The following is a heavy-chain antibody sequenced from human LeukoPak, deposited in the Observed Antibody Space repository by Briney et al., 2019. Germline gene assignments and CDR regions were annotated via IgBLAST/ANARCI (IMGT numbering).Heavy chain of an antibody. CDR1: GGSFSNFA. Sequence: GASVKVSCKASGGSFSNFAISWVRQAPGQGFEWLGGIFGTVTYAPNFQGRVSFTTDESTSTAYMELSGPTSEDTAVYYFVAQLVDAPPTFDYWGQGTLVTVSS. CDR3: VAQLVDAPPTFDY. V-gene: IGHV1-69*05. CDR2: IFGTV. D-gene: IGHD1-1*01. J-gene: IGHJ4*02.